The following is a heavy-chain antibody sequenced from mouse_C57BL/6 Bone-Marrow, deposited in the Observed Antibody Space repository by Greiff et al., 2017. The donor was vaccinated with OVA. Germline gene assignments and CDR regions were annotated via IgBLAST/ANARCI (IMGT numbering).Heavy chain of an antibody. J-gene: IGHJ3*01. CDR2: ISDGGSYT. V-gene: IGHV5-4*01. CDR1: GFTFSSYA. Sequence: EVKVVESGGGLVKPGGSLKLSCAASGFTFSSYAMSWVRQTPEKRLEWVATISDGGSYTYYPDNVKGRFTISRDNAKNNLYLQMSHLKSEDTAMYYCARDSNQFAYWGQGTLVTVSA. D-gene: IGHD2-5*01. CDR3: ARDSNQFAY.